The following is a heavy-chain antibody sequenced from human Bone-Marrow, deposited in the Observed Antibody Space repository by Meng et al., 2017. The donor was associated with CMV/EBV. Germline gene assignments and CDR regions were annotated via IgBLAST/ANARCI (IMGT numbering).Heavy chain of an antibody. CDR1: GYTFTDYY. Sequence: ASVKVSCKASGYTFTDYYIHWVRQAPGQGLEWMGSINSNTAYTYHAQNFQGRVTMTRDTSITTVYMELSRLRSDDTAVYYCARDPSDPKVGIGYWGQGTLVTVSS. D-gene: IGHD1-26*01. CDR3: ARDPSDPKVGIGY. CDR2: INSNTAYT. J-gene: IGHJ4*02. V-gene: IGHV1-2*02.